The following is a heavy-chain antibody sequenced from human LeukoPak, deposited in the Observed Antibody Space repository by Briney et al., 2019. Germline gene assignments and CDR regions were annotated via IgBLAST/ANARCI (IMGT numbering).Heavy chain of an antibody. Sequence: GGSLRLSCAASGFTFSSYGMSWVRQAPGKGLEWVSVIYSGGSTYYADSVKGRFPISRDNSKNTLYLQMNSLRAEDTAVYYCARDGRFISYYDYVWGSSDYYYYMDVWGKGTTVTVSS. CDR3: ARDGRFISYYDYVWGSSDYYYYMDV. J-gene: IGHJ6*03. D-gene: IGHD3-16*01. V-gene: IGHV3-66*02. CDR2: IYSGGST. CDR1: GFTFSSYG.